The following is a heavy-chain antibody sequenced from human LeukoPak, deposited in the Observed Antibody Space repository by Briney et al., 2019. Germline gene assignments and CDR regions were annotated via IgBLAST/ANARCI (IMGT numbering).Heavy chain of an antibody. CDR2: IYYSGST. CDR3: ARHMLLRSWVDTAMVRTRNYFDY. J-gene: IGHJ4*02. V-gene: IGHV4-39*01. CDR1: GGSISSSSYY. Sequence: SETLSLTCTVSGGSISSSSYYWGWIRQPPGKGLEWIGSIYYSGSTYYNPSLKSRVTISVDTSKNQFSLKLSSVTAADTAVYYCARHMLLRSWVDTAMVRTRNYFDYWGQGTLVTVSS. D-gene: IGHD5-18*01.